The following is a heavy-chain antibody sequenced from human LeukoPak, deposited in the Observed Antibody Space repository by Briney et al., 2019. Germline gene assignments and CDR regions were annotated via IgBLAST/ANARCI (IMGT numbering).Heavy chain of an antibody. CDR2: ISSSGSTI. D-gene: IGHD3-10*02. CDR3: AELGITMIGGV. CDR1: GFSFSSYR. V-gene: IGHV3-48*04. Sequence: GGSLRLSCAASGFSFSSYRVNRVRQAPGKGLERVSYISSSGSTIYYADSVKGRFTISRDNAKNSLYLQMNSLRAEDTAVYYCAELGITMIGGVWGKGTTVTISS. J-gene: IGHJ6*04.